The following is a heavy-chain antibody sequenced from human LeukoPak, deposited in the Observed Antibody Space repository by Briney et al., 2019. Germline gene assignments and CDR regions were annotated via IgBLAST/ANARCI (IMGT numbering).Heavy chain of an antibody. CDR3: ARGLYSSSSRFYYGVDV. Sequence: SQTLSLTCAISGDSVSSNRAACNWIRQTPSRGLEWLGKTYYRSKWHNDYAVSVKSRITINPDTSKNQFSLQLSSVSPEDSAVYYCARGLYSSSSRFYYGVDVWGQGTTVTVSS. D-gene: IGHD6-6*01. J-gene: IGHJ6*02. CDR1: GDSVSSNRAA. V-gene: IGHV6-1*01. CDR2: TYYRSKWHN.